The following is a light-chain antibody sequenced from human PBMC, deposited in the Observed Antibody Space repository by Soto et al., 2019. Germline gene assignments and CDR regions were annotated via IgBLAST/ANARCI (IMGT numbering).Light chain of an antibody. CDR1: IRDVGAYNL. CDR3: SAYTARSTLV. V-gene: IGLV2-14*01. Sequence: QSALTQPASVSGSAGQSITISCSGTIRDVGAYNLVSWYQQHPGTAPNLIIYEVRHRPSGISSLFSGSRSGNTSSLTISARQPEDEGDYCCSAYTARSTLVFGGGTKLTVL. J-gene: IGLJ2*01. CDR2: EVR.